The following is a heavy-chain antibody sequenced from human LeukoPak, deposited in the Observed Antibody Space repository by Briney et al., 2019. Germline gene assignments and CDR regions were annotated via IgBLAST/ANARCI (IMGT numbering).Heavy chain of an antibody. CDR3: TRDRNDYGDPDGFDI. Sequence: PGGSLRLSCAASGFTFSDFAMNWVRQAPGKGLEWVSSITRVSTYMYYAESVQGRFTISRDNNKDLLYLQLNSLRGDDTGIYYCTRDRNDYGDPDGFDIWGQGTVVTVSS. D-gene: IGHD4-17*01. J-gene: IGHJ3*02. CDR2: ITRVSTYM. CDR1: GFTFSDFA. V-gene: IGHV3-21*01.